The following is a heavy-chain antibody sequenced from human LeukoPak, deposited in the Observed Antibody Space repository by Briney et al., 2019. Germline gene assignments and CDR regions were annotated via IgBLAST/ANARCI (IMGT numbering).Heavy chain of an antibody. CDR1: GYTFTHYA. CDR2: INTSTGNS. J-gene: IGHJ4*02. V-gene: IGHV7-4-1*02. Sequence: ASVKVSCKASGYTFTHYAMNWVRQAPGQGLEWMGWINTSTGNSTYAQGFTGRFVFSLDTSVSTAYLQISSLEAEDTAIYYCARLYGAFGYWGQGTLVTVSS. D-gene: IGHD1-26*01. CDR3: ARLYGAFGY.